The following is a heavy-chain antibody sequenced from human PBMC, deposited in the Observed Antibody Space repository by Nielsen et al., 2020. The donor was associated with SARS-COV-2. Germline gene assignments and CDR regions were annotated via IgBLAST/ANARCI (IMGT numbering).Heavy chain of an antibody. CDR2: ISSST. CDR1: GFTFSRHW. Sequence: GSLRLSCAASGFTFSRHWMSWVRQAPGKGLEWVSAISSSTYYADSVKGRFTVSRDNSKNTLYLQMNSLRAEDTAVYYCAKRSGYTSGWYGDYWGQGTLVTVSS. J-gene: IGHJ4*02. D-gene: IGHD6-19*01. V-gene: IGHV3-23*01. CDR3: AKRSGYTSGWYGDY.